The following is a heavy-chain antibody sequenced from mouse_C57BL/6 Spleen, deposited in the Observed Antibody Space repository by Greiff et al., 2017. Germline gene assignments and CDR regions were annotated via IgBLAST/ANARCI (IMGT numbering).Heavy chain of an antibody. Sequence: QVQLQQPGAVLVKPGASVKMSCKASGYTFTSYWITWVKQRPGQGLEWIGDIYPGSGSTIYNEKFKSKATMTVDTSSSTAYMQLSSLTSEDSAVYYCARSPTTVAMDYWGQGTSVTVSS. CDR2: IYPGSGST. CDR3: ARSPTTVAMDY. D-gene: IGHD1-1*01. J-gene: IGHJ4*01. V-gene: IGHV1-55*01. CDR1: GYTFTSYW.